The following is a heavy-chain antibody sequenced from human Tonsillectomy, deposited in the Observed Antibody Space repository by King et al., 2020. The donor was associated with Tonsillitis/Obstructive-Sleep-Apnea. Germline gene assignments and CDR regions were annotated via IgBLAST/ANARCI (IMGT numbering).Heavy chain of an antibody. CDR1: GFTFSDST. CDR2: LRSKSNSYGT. Sequence: VQLVESGGGLFQPGGSLKLSCAASGFTFSDSTMHLVRQASGKGVEGVGRLRSKSNSYGTVYAASVKGRFTISRDDSKNTAYLQMNSLKTEDTAVYHCTTGYGDYWGQGTLVTVSS. V-gene: IGHV3-73*01. CDR3: TTGYGDY. D-gene: IGHD5-12*01. J-gene: IGHJ4*02.